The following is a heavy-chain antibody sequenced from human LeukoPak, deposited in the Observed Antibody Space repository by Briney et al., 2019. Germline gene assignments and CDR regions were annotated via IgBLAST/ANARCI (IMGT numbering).Heavy chain of an antibody. CDR3: ARDGLGTTTNFDY. D-gene: IGHD7-27*01. V-gene: IGHV1-2*02. CDR2: INPNNGST. CDR1: GYTFTGYY. Sequence: ASVKVSCKASGYTFTGYYMHWVRQAPGQGLEWMGWINPNNGSTNYAQTFQGRVTMTRDTSISTAYMELSRLRSDDMAVYYCARDGLGTTTNFDYWGQGTLVTVSS. J-gene: IGHJ4*02.